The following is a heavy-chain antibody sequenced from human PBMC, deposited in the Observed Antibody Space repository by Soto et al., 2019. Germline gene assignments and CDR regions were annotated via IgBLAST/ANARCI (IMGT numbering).Heavy chain of an antibody. Sequence: EVQLLESGGGLVQPGGSLRLSCAASGFTFSSYAMNWVRQAPGKGLEWVSVISGSGGSTYHADSVKGRFTISRDNSKNTLYLQITSLRAEDTAVYYCARRSSGWYFDYWGQGTLVTVPS. CDR1: GFTFSSYA. CDR2: ISGSGGST. V-gene: IGHV3-23*01. D-gene: IGHD6-19*01. CDR3: ARRSSGWYFDY. J-gene: IGHJ4*02.